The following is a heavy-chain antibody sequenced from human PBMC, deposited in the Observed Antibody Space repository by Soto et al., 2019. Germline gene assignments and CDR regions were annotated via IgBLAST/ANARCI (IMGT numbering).Heavy chain of an antibody. CDR1: GFTFSDYY. CDR2: IDSRGRTI. D-gene: IGHD6-6*01. J-gene: IGHJ4*02. Sequence: QVQLVESGGALVKPRGSLRLSCAASGFTFSDYYMSWIRQAPGKGLEWVSYIDSRGRTISYADSVKGRFTISRDDAKNSLYLQMNSLRAEDTAVYYCARQAARNYFDFWGQGTLVTVSS. V-gene: IGHV3-11*01. CDR3: ARQAARNYFDF.